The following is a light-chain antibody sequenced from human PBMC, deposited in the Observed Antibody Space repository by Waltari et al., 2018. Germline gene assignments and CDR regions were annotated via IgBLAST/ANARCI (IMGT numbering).Light chain of an antibody. Sequence: QSALTQPASVSGSPGQSIPISCTGTSSDVGGYNFVSWYQQHPGKAPQLMIYEVTNRPSGVSNRFSGSKSGNTASLTISGLLAEDEADYYCCSYTTTTTVVFGGGTKLTVL. CDR2: EVT. CDR3: CSYTTTTTVV. V-gene: IGLV2-14*01. J-gene: IGLJ3*02. CDR1: SSDVGGYNF.